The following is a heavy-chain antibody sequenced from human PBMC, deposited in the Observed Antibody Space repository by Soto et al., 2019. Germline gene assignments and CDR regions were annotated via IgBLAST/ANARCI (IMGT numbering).Heavy chain of an antibody. D-gene: IGHD3-10*02. Sequence: ASETLSLTCTVSGGSISSYYWSWIRQPPGKGLEWIGYIYYSGSTNYNPSIKSRVTISVDTSKNQFSLKLSSVTAADTAVYYCARSLGSGSLDYWGQGTLVTVSS. V-gene: IGHV4-59*01. CDR2: IYYSGST. J-gene: IGHJ4*02. CDR3: ARSLGSGSLDY. CDR1: GGSISSYY.